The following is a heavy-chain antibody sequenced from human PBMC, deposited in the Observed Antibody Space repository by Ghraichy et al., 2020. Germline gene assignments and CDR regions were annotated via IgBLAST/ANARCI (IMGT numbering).Heavy chain of an antibody. D-gene: IGHD2-8*02. V-gene: IGHV1-8*03. CDR2: MNPNSGNT. CDR1: GFTFNSYD. CDR3: TRVHFCTGGGCHIYSGRYFFEY. J-gene: IGHJ4*02. Sequence: ASVKVSCKGSGFTFNSYDINWVRQASGQGLEWMGWMNPNSGNTGFAQKFQGRVTIAMNTSISTAYMELSGLTSEDTAVYYCTRVHFCTGGGCHIYSGRYFFEYWGQGTLVTVSS.